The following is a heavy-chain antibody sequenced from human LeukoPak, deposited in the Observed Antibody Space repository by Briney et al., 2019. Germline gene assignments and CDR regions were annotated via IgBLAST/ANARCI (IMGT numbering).Heavy chain of an antibody. V-gene: IGHV1-2*02. Sequence: ASVKVSCKASGYTFTAYYMHWVRQAPGQGLEWMGWINPNTGATNYAQKSQGRVTMTRDMSTNTAYMGLSRLTSDDTAVYYCARDDSFQFDYWGQGTLVTVSS. CDR2: INPNTGAT. D-gene: IGHD5-18*01. CDR3: ARDDSFQFDY. J-gene: IGHJ4*02. CDR1: GYTFTAYY.